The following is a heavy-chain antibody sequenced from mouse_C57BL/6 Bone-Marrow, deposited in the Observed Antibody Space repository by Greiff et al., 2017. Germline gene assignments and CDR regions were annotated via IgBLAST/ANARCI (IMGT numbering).Heavy chain of an antibody. CDR3: ERENYYGRGVYYFDY. CDR1: GYTFTSYW. D-gene: IGHD1-1*01. J-gene: IGHJ2*01. CDR2: INPNSGST. Sequence: VQLQQPGAELVKPGASVKLSCKASGYTFTSYWMHWVKQRPGQGLEWIGMINPNSGSTNYNEKFKSKATLTVDKSSSTAYMQLSSLTSEDSAVYYCERENYYGRGVYYFDYWGQGTTLTVSS. V-gene: IGHV1-64*01.